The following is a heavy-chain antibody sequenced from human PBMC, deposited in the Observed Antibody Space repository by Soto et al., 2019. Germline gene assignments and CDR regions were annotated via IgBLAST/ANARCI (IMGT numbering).Heavy chain of an antibody. V-gene: IGHV3-23*01. CDR3: VCRGISATNSWGSSDI. Sequence: PGGSLRLSCAASGFRFTNYVMNWVRQTPGKGLEWVSTISGSGGTTHYTDSVKGRFTISRDNSKSTLFLQMNSLRADDTAVYYCVCRGISATNSWGSSDIWGQGTMVTVSS. CDR1: GFRFTNYV. D-gene: IGHD1-7*01. CDR2: ISGSGGTT. J-gene: IGHJ4*02.